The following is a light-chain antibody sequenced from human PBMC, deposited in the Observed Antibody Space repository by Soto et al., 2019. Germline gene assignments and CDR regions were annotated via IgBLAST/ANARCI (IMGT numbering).Light chain of an antibody. Sequence: DIQLTQSPVSLSASVGERVTITCRASQSISSWLAWYQQKSGKAPNLLIYKASNLQTGVPSRFSGSGSGTEFTLTISGLQTEDFAPYYCQHYHSYPWTFGQGTKVEI. J-gene: IGKJ1*01. CDR1: QSISSW. V-gene: IGKV1-5*03. CDR2: KAS. CDR3: QHYHSYPWT.